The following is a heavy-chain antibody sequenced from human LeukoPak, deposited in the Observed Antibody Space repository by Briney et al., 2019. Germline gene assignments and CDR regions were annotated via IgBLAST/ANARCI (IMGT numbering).Heavy chain of an antibody. J-gene: IGHJ6*03. CDR2: IYHSGST. Sequence: SETLSLTCAVSGDSISSGTYSWNWIRQPPGRGLEWIGYIYHSGSTNYNPSLKSRVTMSVDTSKNQFSLKLSSVTAADTAVYYCARGLPPGGRYYYYYMDVWGKGTTVTVSS. CDR1: GDSISSGTYS. D-gene: IGHD3-16*01. CDR3: ARGLPPGGRYYYYYMDV. V-gene: IGHV4-30-2*01.